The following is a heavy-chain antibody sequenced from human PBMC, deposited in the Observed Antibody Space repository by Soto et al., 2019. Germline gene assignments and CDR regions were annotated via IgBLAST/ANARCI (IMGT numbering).Heavy chain of an antibody. CDR2: IDPSDSYT. J-gene: IGHJ6*02. V-gene: IGHV5-10-1*01. Sequence: GESLKISCKGSGYSFTSYWISWVRQMPGKGLEWMGRIDPSDSYTNYSPSFQGHVTISADKSISTAYLQWSSLKASDTAMYYCARHHSGAVDYYGMDVWGQGTTVTVSS. D-gene: IGHD3-10*01. CDR1: GYSFTSYW. CDR3: ARHHSGAVDYYGMDV.